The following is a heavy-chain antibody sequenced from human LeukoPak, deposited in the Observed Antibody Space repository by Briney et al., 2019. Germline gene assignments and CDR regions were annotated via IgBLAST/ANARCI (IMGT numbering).Heavy chain of an antibody. CDR1: GYTFTGYY. CDR3: ARDRYYDSSGYPLYYGMDV. J-gene: IGHJ6*02. V-gene: IGHV1-2*02. CDR2: INPNSGGT. Sequence: ASVKVSCKASGYTFTGYYMHWVRQAPGQGLEWMGWINPNSGGTNYAQKLQGRVTMTTDTSTSTAYMELRSLRSDDTAVYYCARDRYYDSSGYPLYYGMDVWGQGTTVTVSS. D-gene: IGHD3-22*01.